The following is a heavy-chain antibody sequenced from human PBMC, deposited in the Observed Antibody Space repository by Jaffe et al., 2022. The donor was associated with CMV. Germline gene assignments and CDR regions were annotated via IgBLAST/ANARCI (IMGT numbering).Heavy chain of an antibody. J-gene: IGHJ4*02. CDR1: GFTFTSSA. V-gene: IGHV1-58*01. D-gene: IGHD5-18*01. CDR3: AADSRRGYSYGYVFDY. Sequence: QMQLVQSGPEVKKPGTSVKVSCKASGFTFTSSAVQWVRQARGQRLEWIGWIVVGSGNTNYAQKFQERVTITRDMSTSTAYMELSSLRSEDTAVYYCAADSRRGYSYGYVFDYWGQGTLVTVSS. CDR2: IVVGSGNT.